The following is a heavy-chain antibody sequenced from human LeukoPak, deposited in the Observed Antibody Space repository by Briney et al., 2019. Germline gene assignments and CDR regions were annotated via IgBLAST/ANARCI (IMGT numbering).Heavy chain of an antibody. CDR3: ARGGVLWFGNSHHDY. CDR2: IYYSGST. V-gene: IGHV4-39*01. Sequence: SETLSLTCTVSGGSISSSSYYWGWIRQPPGKGLEWIGSIYYSGSTYYNPSLKSRVTISVDTSKNQFSLKLSSVTAADTAVYYCARGGVLWFGNSHHDYWGQGTLVTVSS. D-gene: IGHD3-10*01. J-gene: IGHJ4*02. CDR1: GGSISSSSYY.